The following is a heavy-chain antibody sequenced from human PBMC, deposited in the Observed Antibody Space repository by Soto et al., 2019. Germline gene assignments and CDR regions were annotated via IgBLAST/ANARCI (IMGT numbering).Heavy chain of an antibody. Sequence: QVQLQESGPGLVKPSQTLSLTCTVSGGSISSTISYWSLIRQHPGEGPEWIWYIYYTGNTYYNPSLKSRVIISVDTSDNQFSLKLTSVTVADPAVYYCAREGGSGVDYWGQGALGTVSS. J-gene: IGHJ4*02. CDR3: AREGGSGVDY. CDR2: IYYTGNT. CDR1: GGSISSTISY. D-gene: IGHD3-16*01. V-gene: IGHV4-31*03.